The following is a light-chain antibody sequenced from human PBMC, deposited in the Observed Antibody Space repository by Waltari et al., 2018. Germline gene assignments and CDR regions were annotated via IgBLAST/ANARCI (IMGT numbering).Light chain of an antibody. V-gene: IGKV2-28*01. Sequence: DIVITQSPLSLPVTPGAPPSTSTTSSQSLLHRNGYNFLDWYLQKPGKSPQLLIYLGSNRASGVPDRFSGSGSGTDFTLKISRVEAEDVGVYYCMQALQTPWTFGQGTKVEIK. CDR1: QSLLHRNGYNF. CDR3: MQALQTPWT. J-gene: IGKJ1*01. CDR2: LGS.